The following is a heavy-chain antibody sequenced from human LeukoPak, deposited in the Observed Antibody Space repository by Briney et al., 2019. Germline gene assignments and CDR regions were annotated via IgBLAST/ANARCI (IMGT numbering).Heavy chain of an antibody. V-gene: IGHV3-11*01. Sequence: WGSLRLSCAASGFIFSDYYMSWIRQAPGKGLEWVSYVSISGGTIYYADSVKGRFTISRDNAKNSLYLQMNSLRAEDTAVYYCARTMITFGGVIVPMGFDYWGQGTLVTVSS. CDR3: ARTMITFGGVIVPMGFDY. J-gene: IGHJ4*02. CDR2: VSISGGTI. D-gene: IGHD3-16*02. CDR1: GFIFSDYY.